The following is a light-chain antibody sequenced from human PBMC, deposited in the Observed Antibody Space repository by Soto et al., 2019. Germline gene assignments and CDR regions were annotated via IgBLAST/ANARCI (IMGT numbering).Light chain of an antibody. CDR1: SSVVGGYNY. J-gene: IGLJ1*01. CDR2: DVS. CDR3: CSYAGSYTYV. V-gene: IGLV2-11*01. Sequence: QSVLTQPRSVSGSPGQSVTISCTGTSSVVGGYNYVSWYQQHPGKAPKLMIYDVSKRPSGVPDRFSGSKSGNTASLIISGLQAEDEADYYCCSYAGSYTYVFGTGTKVTVL.